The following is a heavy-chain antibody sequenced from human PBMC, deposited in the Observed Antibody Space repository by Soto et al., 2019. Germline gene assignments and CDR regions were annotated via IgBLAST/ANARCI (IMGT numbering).Heavy chain of an antibody. CDR3: ARSRYFDWPLTPMSFPFDD. CDR1: GGSISSSSYY. J-gene: IGHJ4*01. CDR2: IYYSGST. D-gene: IGHD3-9*01. Sequence: PSETLALTCTVSGGSISSSSYYWGWIRQPPGKGLEGIGSIYYSGSTYYNPSLKSRVTISVDTSKNQFSLKLSSVTAADPAVYYCARSRYFDWPLTPMSFPFDDWGNGTLVTVSS. V-gene: IGHV4-39*01.